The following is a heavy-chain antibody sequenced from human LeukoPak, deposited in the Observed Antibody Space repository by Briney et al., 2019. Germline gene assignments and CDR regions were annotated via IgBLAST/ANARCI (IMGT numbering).Heavy chain of an antibody. CDR1: GFTFSSYW. CDR3: ARGQTTVTN. CDR2: IKEDGSEK. V-gene: IGHV3-7*03. D-gene: IGHD4-17*01. J-gene: IGHJ4*02. Sequence: VGSLRLSCAASGFTFSSYWMSWVRQAPGKGLEWVANIKEDGSEKDYVHSVKGRFTIARDNAKNSLYLQMNSLRAEDTAVYFCARGQTTVTNWGQGTLVTVSS.